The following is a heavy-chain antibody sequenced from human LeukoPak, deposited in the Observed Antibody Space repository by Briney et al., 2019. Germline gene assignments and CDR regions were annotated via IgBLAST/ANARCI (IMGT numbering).Heavy chain of an antibody. CDR1: GFAFSSYA. CDR3: ASADC. J-gene: IGHJ4*02. CDR2: ISHDGGTT. Sequence: GGSLRLSCAASGFAFSSYAMHWVRQAPGKGLVYVSAISHDGGTTYYANSVKGRFTISRDNSKNTLYLQMGSLRAEGMAVYYCASADCWGQGTLVTVSS. V-gene: IGHV3-64*01.